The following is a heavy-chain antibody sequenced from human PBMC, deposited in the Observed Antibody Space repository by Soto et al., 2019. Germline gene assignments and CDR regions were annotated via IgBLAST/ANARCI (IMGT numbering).Heavy chain of an antibody. D-gene: IGHD2-21*02. CDR1: GYSFTSYW. Sequence: PGESLTISCKGSGYSFTSYWIGWVRQMPGKGLEWMGIIYPGDSDTRYSPSFQGQVTISADKSISTAYLQWSSLKASDTAMYYCASQAYCGGDCYSSYYGMELWGQGTTVTVPS. J-gene: IGHJ6*02. V-gene: IGHV5-51*01. CDR3: ASQAYCGGDCYSSYYGMEL. CDR2: IYPGDSDT.